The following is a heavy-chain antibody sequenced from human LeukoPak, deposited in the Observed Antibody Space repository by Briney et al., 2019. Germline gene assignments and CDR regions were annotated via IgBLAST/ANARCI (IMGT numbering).Heavy chain of an antibody. J-gene: IGHJ3*02. CDR3: ASCKPGIAVAGLDAFDI. CDR2: FDPEDGET. D-gene: IGHD6-19*01. CDR1: GYTLTELS. Sequence: VASVKVSCKVSGYTLTELSMHWVRQAPGKGLEWMGGFDPEDGETIYAQKFQGRVTITADESTSTAYMELSSLRSEDTAVYYCASCKPGIAVAGLDAFDIWGQGTMVTVSS. V-gene: IGHV1-24*01.